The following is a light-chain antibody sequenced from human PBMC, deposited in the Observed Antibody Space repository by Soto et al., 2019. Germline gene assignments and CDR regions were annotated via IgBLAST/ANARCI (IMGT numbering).Light chain of an antibody. CDR2: DVS. CDR1: RSDVGGYNF. CDR3: SSYTSSYTDV. V-gene: IGLV2-14*03. J-gene: IGLJ1*01. Sequence: QSALTQPASVSGSPGQSVTISCAGTRSDVGGYNFVSWYQQHPGKAPQLMIYDVSSRPSGVSNRFSGSKSGNTASLTISGLQAEYEADYYCSSYTSSYTDVFGTGTKLTVL.